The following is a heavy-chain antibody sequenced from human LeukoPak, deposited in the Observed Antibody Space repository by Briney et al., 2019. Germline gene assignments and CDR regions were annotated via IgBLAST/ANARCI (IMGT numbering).Heavy chain of an antibody. CDR3: AKRGFCSGGSCYSFHFDY. D-gene: IGHD2-15*01. J-gene: IGHJ4*02. Sequence: GGSLRLSCTASGFTFNSHGMHWVRQAPGKGLEWVALISYEGSNIKYAGSVKGRFTISRDNSKNTLYLQMNSLRAEDTALYYCAKRGFCSGGSCYSFHFDYWGQGTLVTVSS. CDR1: GFTFNSHG. CDR2: ISYEGSNI. V-gene: IGHV3-30*18.